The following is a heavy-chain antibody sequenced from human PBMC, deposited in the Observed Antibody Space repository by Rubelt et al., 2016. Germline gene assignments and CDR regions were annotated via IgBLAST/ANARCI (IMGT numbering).Heavy chain of an antibody. J-gene: IGHJ4*02. CDR1: GFTFSSYW. CDR3: ATGHTAFDY. CDR2: IRQDGSEK. V-gene: IGHV3-7*01. D-gene: IGHD5-18*01. Sequence: EVQLVESGGALVQPGGSLRLSCAASGFTFSSYWMTWVRQAPGKGLEWVATIRQDGSEKYYVDSVNGQFTISRDNAKNSRYLQRNSLRAEDTAVYYCATGHTAFDYWGQGTLVTVSS.